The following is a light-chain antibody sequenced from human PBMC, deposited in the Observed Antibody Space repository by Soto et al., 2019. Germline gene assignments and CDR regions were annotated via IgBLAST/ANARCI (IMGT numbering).Light chain of an antibody. CDR3: QQYGVSPLMFT. CDR2: GAS. Sequence: EIVLVQSPGTLSLSPGERATISCRASQSVSNNYLAWYQQKPGQAPRLLIYGASSRATGVPDRFSGSGTGTDFSLTITRLEPEDFAVYYCQQYGVSPLMFTFGQGTKVGVK. J-gene: IGKJ2*01. V-gene: IGKV3-20*01. CDR1: QSVSNNY.